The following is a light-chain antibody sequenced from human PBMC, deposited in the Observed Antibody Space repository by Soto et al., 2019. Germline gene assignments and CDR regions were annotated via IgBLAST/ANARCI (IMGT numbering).Light chain of an antibody. V-gene: IGKV3D-15*01. CDR3: QQYNNWPGT. Sequence: IGVTQSASALSVSPGESATLSCRASQSFXSNLAWDEEKPGQAPRLLXYAASTRANGIPARCSGSGSGTEFTLTIGSLQSDDCARYYCQQYNNWPGTFGQGTNVDIK. CDR1: QSFXSN. CDR2: AAS. J-gene: IGKJ1*01.